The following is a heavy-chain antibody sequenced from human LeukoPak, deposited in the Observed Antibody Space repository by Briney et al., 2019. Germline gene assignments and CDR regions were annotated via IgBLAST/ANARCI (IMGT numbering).Heavy chain of an antibody. CDR1: GFTFGDYA. Sequence: GGSLRLSCTASGFTFGDYAMSWVRQAPGKGLEWVGFIRSKAYGGTTEYAASVKGRFTISRDDSKSIAYLQMNSLKTEDTAVYYCTRVRGYDSSGYFAYWGQGTLVTVSS. J-gene: IGHJ4*02. CDR3: TRVRGYDSSGYFAY. V-gene: IGHV3-49*04. CDR2: IRSKAYGGTT. D-gene: IGHD3-22*01.